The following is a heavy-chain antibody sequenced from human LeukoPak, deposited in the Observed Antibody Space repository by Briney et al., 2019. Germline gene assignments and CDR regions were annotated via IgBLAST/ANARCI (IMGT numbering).Heavy chain of an antibody. CDR3: ARGDDSSGYLYYYYYGMDV. D-gene: IGHD3-22*01. Sequence: GASVKVSCKASGDTFSSYAISWVRQAPGQGLEWMGWIIPIFGTTDYAQKFQGRVTITTDASTSTAYMELSSLRSEDTAVYYCARGDDSSGYLYYYYYGMDVWGQGTTVTVSS. J-gene: IGHJ6*02. CDR2: IIPIFGTT. CDR1: GDTFSSYA. V-gene: IGHV1-69*05.